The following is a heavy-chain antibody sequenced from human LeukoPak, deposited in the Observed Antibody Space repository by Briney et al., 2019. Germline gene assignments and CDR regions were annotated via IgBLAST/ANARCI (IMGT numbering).Heavy chain of an antibody. D-gene: IGHD4-17*01. Sequence: PGRSLRLSCAASGFTFSNYGMHWDRQAPGKGLEWVAVISYDGSNKYYADSVKGRFTISRDNSKNTLYLQMNSLRPEDTAVYFCARDRTVTTSWFDPWGQGTLVTVSS. V-gene: IGHV3-30*03. J-gene: IGHJ5*02. CDR1: GFTFSNYG. CDR2: ISYDGSNK. CDR3: ARDRTVTTSWFDP.